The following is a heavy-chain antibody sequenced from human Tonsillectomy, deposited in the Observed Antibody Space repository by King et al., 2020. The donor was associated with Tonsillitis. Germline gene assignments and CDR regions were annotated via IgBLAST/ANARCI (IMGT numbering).Heavy chain of an antibody. V-gene: IGHV3-53*01. CDR1: GFTVSSNY. CDR2: IYSGGST. CDR3: ASGWGVATPDY. Sequence: VQLVESGGGLIQPGGSLRLSCAASGFTVSSNYMSWFRQAPGKGLEWLSVIYSGGSTYYADYVKGRFTISRDNSKNTLSLQLNSLRAEDPAVDYCASGWGVATPDYWGQGTLVTVSS. J-gene: IGHJ4*02. D-gene: IGHD5-12*01.